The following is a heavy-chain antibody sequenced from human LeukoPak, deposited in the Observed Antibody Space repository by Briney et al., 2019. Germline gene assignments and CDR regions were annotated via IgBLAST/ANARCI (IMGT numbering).Heavy chain of an antibody. V-gene: IGHV4-30-2*01. Sequence: SETLSLTCAVSGGSISSGGYSWSWIRQPPGKGLEWIGYIYHSGSTYYNPSLKSRVTISVDRSKNQFSLKLSSVTAADTAVYYCARGPDYYDSSGYYFYFDYWGQGTLVTVSS. CDR3: ARGPDYYDSSGYYFYFDY. J-gene: IGHJ4*02. CDR1: GGSISSGGYS. CDR2: IYHSGST. D-gene: IGHD3-22*01.